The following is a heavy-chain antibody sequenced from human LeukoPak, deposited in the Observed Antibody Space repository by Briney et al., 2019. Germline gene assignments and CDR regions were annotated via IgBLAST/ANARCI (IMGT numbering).Heavy chain of an antibody. CDR1: GGSISSGGYS. CDR3: ARQGELAIDY. V-gene: IGHV4-61*08. CDR2: IYNTGRT. D-gene: IGHD1-26*01. Sequence: SETLSLTCAVSGGSISSGGYSWSWIRQSPGKGLEWIGFIYNTGRTNYNPSLQSRVTMSIDTSKNQFSLKLSSVTAADTAVYYCARQGELAIDYWGQGTLVTVSS. J-gene: IGHJ4*02.